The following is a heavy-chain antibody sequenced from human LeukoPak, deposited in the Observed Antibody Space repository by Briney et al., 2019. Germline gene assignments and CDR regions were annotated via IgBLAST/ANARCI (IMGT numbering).Heavy chain of an antibody. Sequence: PSETLSLTCTVSGGSISSSSYYWGWIRQPPGKGLEWIGSIYYSGSTYYNPSLKSRVTISVDTSKNQFSLKLSSMTAADTAVYYCARGPTSSSWYDLEIYYFDYWGQGTLVTVSS. J-gene: IGHJ4*02. D-gene: IGHD6-13*01. V-gene: IGHV4-39*01. CDR2: IYYSGST. CDR1: GGSISSSSYY. CDR3: ARGPTSSSWYDLEIYYFDY.